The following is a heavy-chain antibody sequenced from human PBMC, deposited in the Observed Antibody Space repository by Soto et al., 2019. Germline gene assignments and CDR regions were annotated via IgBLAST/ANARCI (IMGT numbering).Heavy chain of an antibody. CDR2: EYSGST. Sequence: QVQLQESGPGLVTPSETLSLTCTVSGASITRDHWNWIRQPPGKGLEWIGEYSGSTNYNPSLKSRVTIPVDTSKNQCSLKRSSVTAADRAVYLCATYTSGGGGGGYWGQGTLVTVSS. D-gene: IGHD6-19*01. V-gene: IGHV4-59*08. CDR1: GASITRDH. J-gene: IGHJ4*02. CDR3: ATYTSGGGGGGY.